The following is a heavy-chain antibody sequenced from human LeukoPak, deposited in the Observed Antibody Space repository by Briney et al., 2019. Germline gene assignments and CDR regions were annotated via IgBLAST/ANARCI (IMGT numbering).Heavy chain of an antibody. CDR2: MNPNSGNT. J-gene: IGHJ3*02. CDR1: GYTFTSYG. D-gene: IGHD3-22*01. Sequence: ASVKVSCKASGYTFTSYGINWVRQATGQGLEWMGWMNPNSGNTGYAQKFQGRVTMTRNTSISTAYMELSSLRSEDTAVYYCARVGDFYDSSGYYLGDAFDIWGQGTMVTVSS. V-gene: IGHV1-8*01. CDR3: ARVGDFYDSSGYYLGDAFDI.